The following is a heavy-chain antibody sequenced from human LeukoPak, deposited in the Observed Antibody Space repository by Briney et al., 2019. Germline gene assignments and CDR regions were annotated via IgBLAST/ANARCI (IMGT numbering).Heavy chain of an antibody. CDR1: GFRFDDYG. V-gene: IGHV3-20*04. D-gene: IGHD3-22*01. Sequence: GGSLRLSCAASGFRFDDYGMSWVRQVPGKGLGWVSAINWNGGSTGDADSVRGRFTISRDNAKNSRCMQMNSLRDEDTALYYCARVYLAYYDGSGYPPEYFQHWGQGTLVTVSS. J-gene: IGHJ1*01. CDR2: INWNGGST. CDR3: ARVYLAYYDGSGYPPEYFQH.